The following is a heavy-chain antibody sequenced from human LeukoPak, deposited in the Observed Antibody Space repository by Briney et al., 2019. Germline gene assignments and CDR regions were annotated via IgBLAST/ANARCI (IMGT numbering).Heavy chain of an antibody. D-gene: IGHD3-10*01. CDR3: AKVPDGGRFNYYYYYYMDV. CDR2: IRYDGSNK. J-gene: IGHJ6*03. V-gene: IGHV3-30*02. CDR1: GFTFSSYG. Sequence: PGRSLRLSCAASGFTFSSYGMHWVRQAPGKGLEWVAFIRYDGSNKYYADSVKGRFTISRDNSKNTLYLQMNSLRAEDTAVYYCAKVPDGGRFNYYYYYYMDVWGKGTTVTISS.